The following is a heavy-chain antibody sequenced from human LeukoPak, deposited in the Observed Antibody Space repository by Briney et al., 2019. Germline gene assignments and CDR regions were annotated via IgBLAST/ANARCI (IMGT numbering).Heavy chain of an antibody. J-gene: IGHJ4*02. D-gene: IGHD1-26*01. V-gene: IGHV1-18*01. Sequence: GASVKVSCKASGYSFNRYGVSWVRQAPGRGLEWVGWISGPNGNTYYAQNFQGRVTMTTDVSTGTAYMDLNNLSFDDTAMYYCARSGRGTYYYFDLWGQGTLVSVSS. CDR2: ISGPNGNT. CDR3: ARSGRGTYYYFDL. CDR1: GYSFNRYG.